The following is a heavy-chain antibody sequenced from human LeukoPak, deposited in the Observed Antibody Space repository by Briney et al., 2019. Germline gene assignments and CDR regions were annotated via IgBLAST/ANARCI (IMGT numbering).Heavy chain of an antibody. J-gene: IGHJ4*02. Sequence: GGSLRLSCAASGFTFSSYAMNCVRQAPGKGLEWVSAISGSGGSTYYADSVKGRFTISRDNSKNTLYLQMNSLRAEDTAVYYCAKEGYSSGWSYFDYWGQGTLVTVSS. V-gene: IGHV3-23*01. CDR2: ISGSGGST. CDR3: AKEGYSSGWSYFDY. CDR1: GFTFSSYA. D-gene: IGHD6-19*01.